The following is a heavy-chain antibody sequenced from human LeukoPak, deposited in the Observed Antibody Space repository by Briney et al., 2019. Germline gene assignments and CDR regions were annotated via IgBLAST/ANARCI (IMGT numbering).Heavy chain of an antibody. CDR1: GYSFTAYY. CDR2: INPNSGGT. Sequence: ASVKVSCKASGYSFTAYYMHWVRQAPGQGLEWMGWINPNSGGTNYAQKLQGRVTMTTDTSTSTVYMELRSLRSDDTAVYYCARVTALYYYMDVWGKGTTVTVSS. V-gene: IGHV1-2*02. CDR3: ARVTALYYYMDV. J-gene: IGHJ6*03.